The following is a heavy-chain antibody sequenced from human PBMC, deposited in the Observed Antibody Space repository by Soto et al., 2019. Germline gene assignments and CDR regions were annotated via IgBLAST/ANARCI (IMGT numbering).Heavy chain of an antibody. CDR3: AIVVDGYSDFDD. Sequence: QVPLRESGSGLVKPSQTLSLTCSVSGASVTRDGNCWTWIRQPPVKGLEFVASIYHGGRTFYNPSLRTRVTISLDRSKNQFSLKCTSVTAAYTAVYYCAIVVDGYSDFDDWGQGTLVTVSS. CDR1: GASVTRDGNC. CDR2: IYHGGRT. J-gene: IGHJ4*02. D-gene: IGHD4-4*01. V-gene: IGHV4-30-2*01.